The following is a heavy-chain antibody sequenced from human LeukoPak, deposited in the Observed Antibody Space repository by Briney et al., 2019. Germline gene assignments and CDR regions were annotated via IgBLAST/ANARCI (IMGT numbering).Heavy chain of an antibody. CDR2: ISSNGGST. CDR3: ARDLTRCSGGSCYRPYYYYGMDV. D-gene: IGHD2-15*01. J-gene: IGHJ6*02. CDR1: GFTFSSYA. V-gene: IGHV3-64*01. Sequence: PGGSLRLSCAASGFTFSSYAMHWVRQAPGKGLEYVSAISSNGGSTYYANSVKGRFTISRDNSKSTLYLQMGSLRAEDMAVYYCARDLTRCSGGSCYRPYYYYGMDVWGQGTTVTVSS.